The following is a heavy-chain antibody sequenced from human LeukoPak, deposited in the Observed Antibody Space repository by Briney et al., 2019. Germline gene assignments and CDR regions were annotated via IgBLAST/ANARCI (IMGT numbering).Heavy chain of an antibody. J-gene: IGHJ4*02. CDR1: GGSFSGYY. CDR2: INHSGST. Sequence: SETLSLTCAVYGGSFSGYYWSWIRQPSGKGLEWIGEINHSGSTNYNPSLKSRVTISVDTSKNQFSLKLSSVTAADTAVYYCARVGIAETSIDYWGQGTLVTVSS. V-gene: IGHV4-34*01. CDR3: ARVGIAETSIDY. D-gene: IGHD6-13*01.